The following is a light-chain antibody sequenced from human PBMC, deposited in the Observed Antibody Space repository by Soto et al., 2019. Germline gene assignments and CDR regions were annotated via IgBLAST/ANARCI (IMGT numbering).Light chain of an antibody. CDR2: DAS. J-gene: IGKJ5*01. CDR1: QSVTSNY. CDR3: QQYGSSPIT. V-gene: IGKV3D-20*01. Sequence: EIVLTQSPATLSLSPGERATLSCGASQSVTSNYLGWYQQKPGLAPRLLIYDASSRATGIPDRFSGSGSGTDFNLTISRLDPEDFAVYYCQQYGSSPITFGQGTRLEIK.